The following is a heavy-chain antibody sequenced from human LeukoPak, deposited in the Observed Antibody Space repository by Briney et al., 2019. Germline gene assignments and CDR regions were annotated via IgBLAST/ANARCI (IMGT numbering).Heavy chain of an antibody. V-gene: IGHV3-21*01. D-gene: IGHD3-10*01. CDR1: GFTFSSYS. J-gene: IGHJ6*02. Sequence: GGSLRLSCAASGFTFSSYSMNWVRQAPGKGLEWVSSISSSSSYIYYADSVKGRFTISRDNAKNSLYLQMNSLRAEDTAVYYCASQPRGVRLQYGMDVWGQGTTVTVSS. CDR2: ISSSSSYI. CDR3: ASQPRGVRLQYGMDV.